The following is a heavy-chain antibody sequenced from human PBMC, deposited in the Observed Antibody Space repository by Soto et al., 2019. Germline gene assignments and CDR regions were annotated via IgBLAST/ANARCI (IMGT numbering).Heavy chain of an antibody. CDR1: GFSLTTSGVG. Sequence: QITLKESGPTLVKPTQTLTLTCTFSGFSLTTSGVGVAWIRQPPGKALEWLALIYWDDDKRYSPSLKSRLTITKDTSKNQVVLTMTNMDPVDTATYYCAHRLDPFGSGCPSYYFDYWGQGTLVTVSS. D-gene: IGHD3-10*01. CDR3: AHRLDPFGSGCPSYYFDY. J-gene: IGHJ4*02. CDR2: IYWDDDK. V-gene: IGHV2-5*02.